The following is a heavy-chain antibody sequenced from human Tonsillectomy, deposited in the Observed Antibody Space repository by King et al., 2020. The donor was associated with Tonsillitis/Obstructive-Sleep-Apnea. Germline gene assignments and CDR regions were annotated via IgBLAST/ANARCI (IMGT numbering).Heavy chain of an antibody. D-gene: IGHD2-2*01. CDR1: GYTFTGYY. Sequence: QLVQSGAEVKKPGASVKVSCKASGYTFTGYYMHWVRRAPGQGLEWMGRINPNSGGTNYAQKFQGRVTMTRDTSISTAYMELSRLRSDDTAVYYCARYTVVPAAMPGYYYYYMDVWGKGTTVTVSS. CDR3: ARYTVVPAAMPGYYYYYMDV. CDR2: INPNSGGT. V-gene: IGHV1-2*06. J-gene: IGHJ6*03.